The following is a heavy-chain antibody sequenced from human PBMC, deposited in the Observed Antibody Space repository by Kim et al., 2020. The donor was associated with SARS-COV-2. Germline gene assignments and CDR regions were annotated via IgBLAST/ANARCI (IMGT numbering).Heavy chain of an antibody. Sequence: YYNPSLKSRVTISVDTSKNQCSLKLSSVTAADTAVYYCARQGYSSGWYDYWGQGTLVTVSS. J-gene: IGHJ4*02. CDR3: ARQGYSSGWYDY. V-gene: IGHV4-31*02. D-gene: IGHD6-19*01.